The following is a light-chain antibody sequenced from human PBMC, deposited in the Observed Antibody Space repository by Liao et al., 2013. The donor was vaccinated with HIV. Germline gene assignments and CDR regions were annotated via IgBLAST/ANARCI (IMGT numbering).Light chain of an antibody. V-gene: IGLV3-1*01. CDR3: QAWDSSTAVI. Sequence: SYEVTQPPSVSVSPGQTASIPCSGDRLGDKYTCWYQQKPGQSPVLVIYQDSKRPSGIPERFSASNSGNTATLTITGTQATDEADYYCQAWDSSTAVIFGGGTKLNVL. J-gene: IGLJ2*01. CDR1: RLGDKY. CDR2: QDS.